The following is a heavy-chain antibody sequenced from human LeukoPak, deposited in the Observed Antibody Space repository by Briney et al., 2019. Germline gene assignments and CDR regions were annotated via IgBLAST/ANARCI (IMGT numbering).Heavy chain of an antibody. J-gene: IGHJ4*02. CDR3: AYGGDAYKTGY. CDR2: IYYTGTT. V-gene: IGHV4-38-2*02. Sequence: SETLSLTCTVSGYSISSGYYWGWIRQPPGKGLEWIGSIYYTGTTYYIPSLKSRVAMSVDTSKNQFSLKLTSVTAADTAVYYCAYGGDAYKTGYWGQGTLVTVSS. D-gene: IGHD5-24*01. CDR1: GYSISSGYY.